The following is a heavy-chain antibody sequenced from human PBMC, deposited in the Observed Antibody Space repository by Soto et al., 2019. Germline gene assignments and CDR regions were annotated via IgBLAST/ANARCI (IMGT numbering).Heavy chain of an antibody. CDR1: GFTFSSYS. V-gene: IGHV3-48*01. J-gene: IGHJ4*02. CDR2: ISSSSSTI. D-gene: IGHD6-19*01. CDR3: ARDPAGEAVANDY. Sequence: EVQLVESGGGLVQPGGSLRLSCAASGFTFSSYSMKWVRQAPGKGLEWVSYISSSSSTIYYADSVKGRFTISRDNAKNSLHLQMNGLRAEDTAVYYCARDPAGEAVANDYWGQGTIVTVSS.